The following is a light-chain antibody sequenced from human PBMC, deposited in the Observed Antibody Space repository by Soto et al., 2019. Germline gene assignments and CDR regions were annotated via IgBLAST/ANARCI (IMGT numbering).Light chain of an antibody. J-gene: IGKJ1*01. CDR2: GAS. CDR3: QQYNNWPPDRT. V-gene: IGKV3-15*01. CDR1: QSVSSN. Sequence: EIVMTQSPATLSVSPGERATLSCRASQSVSSNLAWYQQKPGQAPRLLIYGASTRATGIPAWFSGSGSGTEFTLTISSLQSEDFAIYFCQQYNNWPPDRTFGQGTKVEIK.